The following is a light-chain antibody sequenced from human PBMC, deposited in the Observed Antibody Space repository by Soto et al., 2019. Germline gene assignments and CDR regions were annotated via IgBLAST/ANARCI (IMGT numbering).Light chain of an antibody. CDR3: QQYNSYCT. J-gene: IGKJ1*01. Sequence: DIQITQSPSTLSASVGDRVTITCRASQSISSWLAWYQQKPGKAPKLLIYDASSFESGVPSRFSGSGSGTEFTLTISSLQPDDFATYYCQQYNSYCTFGQGTKVEIK. V-gene: IGKV1-5*01. CDR1: QSISSW. CDR2: DAS.